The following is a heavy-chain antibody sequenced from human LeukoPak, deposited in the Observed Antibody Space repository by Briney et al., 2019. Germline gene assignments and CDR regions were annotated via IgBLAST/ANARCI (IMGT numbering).Heavy chain of an antibody. J-gene: IGHJ4*02. CDR2: ISSSSSYI. CDR1: GFTFSSYS. D-gene: IGHD3-3*01. CDR3: AILYDFWSGYPTFDY. V-gene: IGHV3-21*01. Sequence: GGSLRLSCAASGFTFSSYSMNWVRQAPGKGLEWVSSISSSSSYIYYADSVKGRFTISRDNAKNSLYLQMNSLRAEDTAMYYCAILYDFWSGYPTFDYWGQGTLVTVSS.